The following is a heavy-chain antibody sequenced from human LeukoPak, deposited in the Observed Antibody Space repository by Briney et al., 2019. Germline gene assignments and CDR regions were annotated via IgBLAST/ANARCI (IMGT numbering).Heavy chain of an antibody. V-gene: IGHV4-39*01. D-gene: IGHD3-22*01. J-gene: IGHJ5*02. Sequence: SETLSLTCTVSGGSISSSSYYWGWIRQPPGKGLEWIGSIYYSGSTYYNPSLKSRVTISIDTSKNQCSLKLSSVTAADTAVYYCARHLPYYYDSSGYSSWGQGTLVTVSS. CDR3: ARHLPYYYDSSGYSS. CDR1: GGSISSSSYY. CDR2: IYYSGST.